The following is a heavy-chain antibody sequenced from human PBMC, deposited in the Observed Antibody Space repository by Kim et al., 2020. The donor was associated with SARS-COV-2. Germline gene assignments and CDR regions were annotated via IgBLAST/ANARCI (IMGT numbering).Heavy chain of an antibody. CDR1: GYTFTDYY. CDR3: ARLPFDSSGNY. J-gene: IGHJ4*02. V-gene: IGHV1-2*06. Sequence: ASVKVSCKAVGYTFTDYYLHWVRQAPGQGLEWMGRINPDSGGTNYAQKFQGRVTMTRDTSISTAYLEVSRLRSDDAAIYYCARLPFDSSGNYWGQGTLVTVSS. CDR2: INPDSGGT. D-gene: IGHD3-22*01.